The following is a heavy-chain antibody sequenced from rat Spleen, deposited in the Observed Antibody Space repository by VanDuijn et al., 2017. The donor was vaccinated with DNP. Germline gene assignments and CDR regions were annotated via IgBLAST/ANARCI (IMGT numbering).Heavy chain of an antibody. D-gene: IGHD1-11*01. CDR1: GYSITNNY. J-gene: IGHJ1*01. V-gene: IGHV3-1*01. CDR2: ISYSGTT. CDR3: VRQNIVRDWYFDF. Sequence: EVQLQESGPGLVKPSQSLSLTCSVTGYSITNNYWGWIRKFPGNKMEYIGHISYSGTTNYNPSLESRISITRDTSKNQFFLQLSSVTTEDTAAYYCVRQNIVRDWYFDFWGPGAMVPVSS.